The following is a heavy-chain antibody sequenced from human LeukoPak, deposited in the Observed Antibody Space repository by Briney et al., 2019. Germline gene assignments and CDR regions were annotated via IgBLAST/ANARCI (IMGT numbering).Heavy chain of an antibody. CDR2: IYHSGST. V-gene: IGHV4-30-2*01. CDR3: ARVSILYFDY. J-gene: IGHJ4*02. D-gene: IGHD3-3*02. Sequence: SQTLSLTCTVAAGSISSGGYYCGWLRQPRGKGLEWIGYIYHSGSTYYNPSLKSRVTISVDRSKNQFSLKLSSVTAADTAVYYCARVSILYFDYCGQGTLVTVSS. CDR1: AGSISSGGYY.